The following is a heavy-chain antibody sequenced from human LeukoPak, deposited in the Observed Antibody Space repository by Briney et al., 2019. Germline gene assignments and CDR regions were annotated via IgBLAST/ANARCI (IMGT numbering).Heavy chain of an antibody. CDR3: AKEYSGYDFDY. CDR2: TSGSGVNS. V-gene: IGHV3-23*01. D-gene: IGHD5-12*01. J-gene: IGHJ4*02. CDR1: GFTLRSYD. Sequence: PGGSLRLSRAASGFTLRSYDMSWVRQAPGKGLERVAATSGSGVNSYYADSVRGRFTISRDNSQNTLYLQMDSLRAEDTGLYYCAKEYSGYDFDYWGQGTLVTVSS.